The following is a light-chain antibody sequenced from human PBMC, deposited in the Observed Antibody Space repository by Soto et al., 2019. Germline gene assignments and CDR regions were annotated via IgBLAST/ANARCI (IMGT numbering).Light chain of an antibody. J-gene: IGKJ5*01. Sequence: DIQMTQSPSSLSASVGDRVTITCRASQGISNFLAWYQQKPGKVPKLLIYAASTLQTGFPSRFSGSGSGTDFPLTITSLPPEDAATYYCQKYSSVLTFGQGTRLEIK. CDR2: AAS. CDR1: QGISNF. CDR3: QKYSSVLT. V-gene: IGKV1-27*01.